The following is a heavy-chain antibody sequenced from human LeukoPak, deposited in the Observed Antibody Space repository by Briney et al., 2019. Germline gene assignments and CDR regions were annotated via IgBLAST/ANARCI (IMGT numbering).Heavy chain of an antibody. CDR1: GRSFSGYY. J-gene: IGHJ6*03. V-gene: IGHV4-34*01. CDR2: INHRGIT. CDR3: ARVNSGVVVITDYYYYYMDV. D-gene: IGHD3-22*01. Sequence: SETLSLICAVYGRSFSGYYWNWIRQPPGKGLEGIGEINHRGITNYNPSLKSRVTISVDTSKNQFSLKLTSVTAADTAVYYCARVNSGVVVITDYYYYYMDVWAKGTTVTVSS.